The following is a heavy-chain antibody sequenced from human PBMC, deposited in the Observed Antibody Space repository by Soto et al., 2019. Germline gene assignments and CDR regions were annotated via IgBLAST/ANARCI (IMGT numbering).Heavy chain of an antibody. Sequence: QVQLVESGGGVVQPGRSLRLSCAASGFTFSSYAMHWVRQAPGKGLEWVAVISYDGSNKYYADSVKGRFTISRDNSKNTLYLQMNSLRAEDTALYYCARGGLERREDYFDYWGLGTLVTVSS. V-gene: IGHV3-30-3*01. CDR3: ARGGLERREDYFDY. J-gene: IGHJ4*02. D-gene: IGHD1-1*01. CDR1: GFTFSSYA. CDR2: ISYDGSNK.